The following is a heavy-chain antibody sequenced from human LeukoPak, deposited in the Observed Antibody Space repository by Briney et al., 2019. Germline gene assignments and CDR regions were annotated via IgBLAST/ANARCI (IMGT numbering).Heavy chain of an antibody. CDR2: ISSSGSRR. J-gene: IGHJ4*02. CDR1: GITFSSYE. CDR3: ASDLDGDFNY. V-gene: IGHV3-48*03. D-gene: IGHD4-17*01. Sequence: PGGSLRLSCAASGITFSSYEMNWVRQAPGKGLEWVSHISSSGSRRYYADSVKGRFTIPRENHKHSVFLQMNSLRAEDTAVYYCASDLDGDFNYWGQGTLVTVSS.